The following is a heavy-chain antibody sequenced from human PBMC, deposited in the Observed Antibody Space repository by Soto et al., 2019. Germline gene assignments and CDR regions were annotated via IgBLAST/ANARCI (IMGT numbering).Heavy chain of an antibody. CDR3: ATPGGYSYGWGARDY. CDR2: INAGNGNT. Sequence: QVQLVQSGAEVKKPGASVKVSCKASGYTFTSYAMHWVRQAPGQRLEWMGWINAGNGNTKYSQKFQGRVTITRDTSXSTAYMELSSLRSEDTAVYYCATPGGYSYGWGARDYWGQGTLVTVSS. D-gene: IGHD5-18*01. CDR1: GYTFTSYA. V-gene: IGHV1-3*01. J-gene: IGHJ4*02.